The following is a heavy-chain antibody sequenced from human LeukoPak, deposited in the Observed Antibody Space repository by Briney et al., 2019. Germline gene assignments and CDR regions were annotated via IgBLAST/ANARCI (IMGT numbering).Heavy chain of an antibody. CDR2: INHSGST. V-gene: IGHV4-34*01. CDR3: ARGTFWSGYYSYYYYYYMDV. Sequence: SETLSLTCAVYGVSFSGYYWSWIRQPPGKGLEWIGEINHSGSTNYNPSLKSRVTISVDTSKNQFSLKLSSVTAADTAVYYCARGTFWSGYYSYYYYYYMDVWGKGTTVTVSS. D-gene: IGHD3-3*01. CDR1: GVSFSGYY. J-gene: IGHJ6*03.